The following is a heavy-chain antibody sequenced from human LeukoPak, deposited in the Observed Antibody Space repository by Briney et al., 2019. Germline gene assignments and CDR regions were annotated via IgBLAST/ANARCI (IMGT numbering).Heavy chain of an antibody. V-gene: IGHV1-2*02. Sequence: ASVKVSCKASGYTFTGYCMHWVRQAPGQGLEWMGWINPNSGGTNYAQKFQGRVTMTRDTSISTAYVELSRLRSDDTAVYYCARGYSSSPAAYYFDYWGQGTLVTVSS. J-gene: IGHJ4*02. CDR3: ARGYSSSPAAYYFDY. CDR2: INPNSGGT. CDR1: GYTFTGYC. D-gene: IGHD6-6*01.